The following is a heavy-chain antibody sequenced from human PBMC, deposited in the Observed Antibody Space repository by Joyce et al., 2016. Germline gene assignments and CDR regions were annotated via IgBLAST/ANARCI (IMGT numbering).Heavy chain of an antibody. V-gene: IGHV3-53*01. Sequence: DVQLVESGGGLIQPGGSLRLSCAASGFTVSLNYMNWVRQAPGKGLEWVSVIYSEGTTIYADSVKGRFTISRDDSKNTLYLQMNSLRAEDTAVYYCAKDGPALSEYFEHWGQGTLVIVSS. CDR2: IYSEGTT. J-gene: IGHJ1*01. CDR3: AKDGPALSEYFEH. CDR1: GFTVSLNY. D-gene: IGHD2-15*01.